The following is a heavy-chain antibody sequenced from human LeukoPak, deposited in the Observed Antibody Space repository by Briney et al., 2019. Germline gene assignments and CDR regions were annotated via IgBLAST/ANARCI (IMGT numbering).Heavy chain of an antibody. CDR2: IYYSGNT. Sequence: SETLSLTCTVSGGSMSSYYWSWIRQPPGKGLEWIGYIYYSGNTNYNPSLKSRVTISVDTSKNQFSLKLSSVTAADTAVYYCARLKTYYYDSSGYYLANWFDPWGQGTLVTVSS. D-gene: IGHD3-22*01. V-gene: IGHV4-59*08. CDR3: ARLKTYYYDSSGYYLANWFDP. J-gene: IGHJ5*02. CDR1: GGSMSSYY.